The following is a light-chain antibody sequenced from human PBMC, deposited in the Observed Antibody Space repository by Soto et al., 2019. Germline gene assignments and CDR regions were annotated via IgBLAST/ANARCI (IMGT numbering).Light chain of an antibody. CDR1: QSFSSSY. CDR2: GAS. V-gene: IGKV3-20*01. Sequence: EIVLTQSPGTLSLSPGERATLSCRASQSFSSSYLAWYQQKPGQAPRLLIYGASSRATGIPDRFSGSGSGTDFTLTISSLEPEDFAVYSCHHYGSALFTFGPGTKVDGK. J-gene: IGKJ3*01. CDR3: HHYGSALFT.